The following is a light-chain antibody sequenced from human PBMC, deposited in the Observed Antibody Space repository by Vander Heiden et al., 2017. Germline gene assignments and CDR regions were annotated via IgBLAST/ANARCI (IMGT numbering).Light chain of an antibody. CDR1: SSDVGAYNY. CDR3: SSYTSSSTVV. Sequence: SALTQPASLSGSPGQSITISCTGTSSDVGAYNYVSWYQHHPGKVPKLMIYDVSNRPSGLSNRFSGSKSGNKASLTISGLQAEDEADYYCSSYTSSSTVVFGGGTKLTVL. J-gene: IGLJ2*01. CDR2: DVS. V-gene: IGLV2-14*03.